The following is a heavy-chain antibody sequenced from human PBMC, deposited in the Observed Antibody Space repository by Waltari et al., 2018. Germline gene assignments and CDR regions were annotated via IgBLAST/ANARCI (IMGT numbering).Heavy chain of an antibody. D-gene: IGHD4-4*01. J-gene: IGHJ6*02. CDR3: GGTTVEYYGLDV. V-gene: IGHV1-69*02. Sequence: QVQLVQSGAEVKKPGSSVKVSCKASGGTFSSYTISWVRQAPGQGLEWMGRISPILGIANYEQKFQGRVTITADKSTSTAYMELSSLRSEDTAVYYCGGTTVEYYGLDVWGQGTMVTVSS. CDR2: ISPILGIA. CDR1: GGTFSSYT.